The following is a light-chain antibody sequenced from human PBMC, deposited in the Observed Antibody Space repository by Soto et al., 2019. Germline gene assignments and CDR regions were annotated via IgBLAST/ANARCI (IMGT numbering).Light chain of an antibody. V-gene: IGLV1-44*01. CDR2: SDN. Sequence: QSVRTQPPSASGTPGQRVTNSCSGSSSNIGSNTVTWYQQLPGTAPKLLIYSDNRRPSGVPDRFSGSKSGTSASLAISGLQSEDEADYYCAAWDDSLNGWVFGGVTKLTVL. J-gene: IGLJ3*02. CDR1: SSNIGSNT. CDR3: AAWDDSLNGWV.